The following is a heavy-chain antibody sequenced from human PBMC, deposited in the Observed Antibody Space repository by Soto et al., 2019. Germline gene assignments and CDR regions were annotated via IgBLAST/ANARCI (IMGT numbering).Heavy chain of an antibody. Sequence: QVQVVESGGGVVQPGRSLRLSCAASGFTFSSYGMHWVRQAPGKGLEWVAVISYHGNDKYYADSVKGRFTISRDNFKSTLYLQMSSLRAEDTAIYFCAKDLLHNTVTTCGSLGQGTLVTVSS. CDR2: ISYHGNDK. V-gene: IGHV3-30*18. J-gene: IGHJ5*02. CDR1: GFTFSSYG. D-gene: IGHD4-17*01. CDR3: AKDLLHNTVTTCGS.